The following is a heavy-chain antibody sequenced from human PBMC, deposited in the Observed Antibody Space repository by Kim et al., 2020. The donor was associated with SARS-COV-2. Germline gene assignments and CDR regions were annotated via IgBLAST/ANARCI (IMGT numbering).Heavy chain of an antibody. Sequence: SETLSLTCTVSGGSISSGGYYWSWIRQHPGKGLEWIGYIYYSGSTYYNPSLKSRVTISVDTSKNQFSLKLSSVTAADTAVYYCARSYYYDSSGYFFDYWGQGTLVTVSS. CDR2: IYYSGST. CDR1: GGSISSGGYY. V-gene: IGHV4-31*03. J-gene: IGHJ4*02. D-gene: IGHD3-22*01. CDR3: ARSYYYDSSGYFFDY.